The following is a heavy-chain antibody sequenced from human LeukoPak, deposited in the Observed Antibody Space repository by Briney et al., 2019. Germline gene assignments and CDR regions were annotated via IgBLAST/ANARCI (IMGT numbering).Heavy chain of an antibody. D-gene: IGHD2-15*01. CDR3: ARGSEVFDY. V-gene: IGHV4-31*03. Sequence: PSETLSLTCTVSGDSITSSGYFWTWIRQHPGKGLEWIGYIYYTGSAYYNPSLKSRVSISVDTSKNQFSLKLSSVTAADTAVYYCARGSEVFDYWGQGTLVTVSS. J-gene: IGHJ4*02. CDR2: IYYTGSA. CDR1: GDSITSSGYF.